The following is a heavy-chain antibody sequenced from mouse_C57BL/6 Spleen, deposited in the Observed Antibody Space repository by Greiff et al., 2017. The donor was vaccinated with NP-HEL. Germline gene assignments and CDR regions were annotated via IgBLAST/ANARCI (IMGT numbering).Heavy chain of an antibody. D-gene: IGHD1-1*01. CDR1: GYTFTDYY. CDR2: IYPGSGNT. J-gene: IGHJ4*01. CDR3: ARISYYGSSLSAMDY. Sequence: VQLQQSGAELVRPGASVKLSCKASGYTFTDYYINWVKQRPGQGLEWIARIYPGSGNTYYNEKFKGKATLTAEKSSSTAYMQLSSLTSADSAVYLWARISYYGSSLSAMDYWGQGTSVTVSS. V-gene: IGHV1-76*01.